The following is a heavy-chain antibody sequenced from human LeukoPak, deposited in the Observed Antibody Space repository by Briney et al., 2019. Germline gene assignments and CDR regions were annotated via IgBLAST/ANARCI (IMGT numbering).Heavy chain of an antibody. D-gene: IGHD2-21*02. Sequence: ASVKVSCKASGYTFTSYGISWVRQAPGQGLEWMGWISAYNGNTNYAQKLQGRVTMTTDTSTSTAYMELRSLRSDDTAVYYCARSLVVVTTLDAFDIWGQGTMVTISS. CDR1: GYTFTSYG. CDR3: ARSLVVVTTLDAFDI. CDR2: ISAYNGNT. V-gene: IGHV1-18*01. J-gene: IGHJ3*02.